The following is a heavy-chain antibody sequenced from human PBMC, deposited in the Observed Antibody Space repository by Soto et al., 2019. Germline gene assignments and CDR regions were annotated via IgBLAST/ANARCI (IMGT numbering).Heavy chain of an antibody. D-gene: IGHD6-19*01. J-gene: IGHJ4*02. CDR1: NGSFSAYY. CDR3: ARGRTYSSGWYDDDS. CDR2: INHSGSS. Sequence: LSLTSAVYNGSFSAYYWTWISQPPGKGLEWIGEINHSGSSNYNPSLKSRLTISVDTSKNQFSLKLSSVTAADTAVYYCARGRTYSSGWYDDDSWGQGTLVTVSS. V-gene: IGHV4-34*01.